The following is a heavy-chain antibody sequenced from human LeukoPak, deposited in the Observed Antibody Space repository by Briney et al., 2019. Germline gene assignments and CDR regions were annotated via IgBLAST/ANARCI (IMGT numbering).Heavy chain of an antibody. V-gene: IGHV4-59*11. J-gene: IGHJ4*02. Sequence: SETLSLTCTVSGGFISGHYWTWIRQPSGKGLEWIGYIYDSGSTTYNPSLKSRVTISVDTSKNQFSLKLSSVTAADTAMYYCARVSRGNSVGGDYWGQGTLVTVSS. D-gene: IGHD4-23*01. CDR3: ARVSRGNSVGGDY. CDR2: IYDSGST. CDR1: GGFISGHY.